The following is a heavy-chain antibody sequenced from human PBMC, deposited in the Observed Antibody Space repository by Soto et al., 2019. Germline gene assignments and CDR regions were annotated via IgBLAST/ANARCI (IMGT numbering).Heavy chain of an antibody. CDR1: GGSISSGGYY. Sequence: PSETLSLTCTDSGGSISSGGYYWSWIRQHPGKGLEWIGYIYYSGSTYYNPSLKSRVTISVDTSKNQFSLKLSSVTAADTAVYYCARGFTGFRYGMDVWGQGTTVTVSS. V-gene: IGHV4-31*03. D-gene: IGHD3-10*01. CDR2: IYYSGST. J-gene: IGHJ6*02. CDR3: ARGFTGFRYGMDV.